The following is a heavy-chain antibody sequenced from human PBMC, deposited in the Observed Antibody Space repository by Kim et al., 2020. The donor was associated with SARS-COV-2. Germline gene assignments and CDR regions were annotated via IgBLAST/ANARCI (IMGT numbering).Heavy chain of an antibody. CDR3: ARDRLLDTVFPSYYYYGMDV. J-gene: IGHJ6*02. D-gene: IGHD5-18*01. Sequence: GGSLRLSCAASGFTVSNNYMSWVRQAPGKGLEWVSVIYSGGSTNYADSVKGRFTISRDNSKNTLSLQMNSLRAEDTAVYYCARDRLLDTVFPSYYYYGMDVWGQGTTVTVSS. CDR1: GFTVSNNY. V-gene: IGHV3-66*01. CDR2: IYSGGST.